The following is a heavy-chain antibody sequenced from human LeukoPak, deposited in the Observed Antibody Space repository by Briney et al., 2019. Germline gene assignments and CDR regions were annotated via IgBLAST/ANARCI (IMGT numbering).Heavy chain of an antibody. Sequence: KPSETLSLTCTVSGGSISSTSYYWGWIRQPPGKGLEWIGSIYYSGSTYYNPSLKSRVTISADMSKNQFSLKLSSVTAADTAIYYCARASDVGHYYYYYTDVWGKGTTVTVSS. D-gene: IGHD1-26*01. CDR1: GGSISSTSYY. CDR3: ARASDVGHYYYYYTDV. V-gene: IGHV4-39*07. J-gene: IGHJ6*03. CDR2: IYYSGST.